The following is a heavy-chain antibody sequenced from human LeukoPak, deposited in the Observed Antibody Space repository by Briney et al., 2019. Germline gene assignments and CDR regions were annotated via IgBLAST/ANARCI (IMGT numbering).Heavy chain of an antibody. V-gene: IGHV1-69*11. CDR3: VTGGAYRDAFDI. J-gene: IGHJ3*02. CDR2: IIPILSQV. CDR1: GGTLSTYV. Sequence: SLKVSCEDSGGTLSTYVVNWVRQAPEHSLEWMGRIIPILSQVNYAQKFQGRVSITADESTSTAYMDLSSLRSEDTAVYYCVTGGAYRDAFDIWGQGTMVIVSS. D-gene: IGHD3-10*01.